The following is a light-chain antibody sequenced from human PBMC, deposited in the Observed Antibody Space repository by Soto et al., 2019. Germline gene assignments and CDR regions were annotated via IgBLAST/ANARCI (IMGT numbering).Light chain of an antibody. V-gene: IGLV2-14*01. CDR1: SDNY. Sequence: QSALTQPASVSGSPGQSITISGTGTSDNYVSWYQQHPGKVPTLMIYGVTNRPSGVSDRFSGSKSGNTASLTISGLQTEDEADYYCSSYTNSRTLLFGAGTMLTVL. J-gene: IGLJ1*01. CDR2: GVT. CDR3: SSYTNSRTLL.